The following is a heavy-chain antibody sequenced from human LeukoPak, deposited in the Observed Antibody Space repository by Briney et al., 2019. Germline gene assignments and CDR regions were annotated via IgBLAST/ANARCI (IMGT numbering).Heavy chain of an antibody. CDR2: IFPSGGEI. V-gene: IGHV3-53*05. D-gene: IGHD1-26*01. Sequence: PSETLSLTCTVSGGSISSSSYYWGWIRQPPGKGLEWVSSIFPSGGEIHYADSVRGRFTISRDNSKSTLSLQMNSLRAEDTAVYYCAKDSRWDLTRLFDNWGQGTLVIVSS. CDR3: AKDSRWDLTRLFDN. J-gene: IGHJ4*02. CDR1: GGSISSSSYY.